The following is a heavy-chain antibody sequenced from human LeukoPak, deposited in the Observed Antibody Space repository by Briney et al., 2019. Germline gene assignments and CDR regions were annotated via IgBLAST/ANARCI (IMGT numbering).Heavy chain of an antibody. CDR2: ISYDGSNK. CDR1: GFTFSSYG. Sequence: PGGSLRLSCAASGFTFSSYGMHWVRQAPGKGLEWVAVISYDGSNKYYADSVRGRFTISRDNSKNTLYLQMNSLRAEDTAVYYCAKPRRVITLDYFDYRGQGSLVTVSS. CDR3: AKPRRVITLDYFDY. D-gene: IGHD3-9*01. J-gene: IGHJ4*02. V-gene: IGHV3-30*18.